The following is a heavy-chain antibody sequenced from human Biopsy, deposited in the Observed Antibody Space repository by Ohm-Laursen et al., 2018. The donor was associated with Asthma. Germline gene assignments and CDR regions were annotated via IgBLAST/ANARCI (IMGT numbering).Heavy chain of an antibody. CDR1: GFSVSTKY. J-gene: IGHJ1*01. CDR2: IKHDGSEK. V-gene: IGHV3-7*01. CDR3: ARTFHFWSPYHAEHYQL. D-gene: IGHD3-3*02. Sequence: SLRLSCTASGFSVSTKYMSWVRQVPGKGLEWVANIKHDGSEKNHVDSLKGRFTISRDNAKNSLYLQMNSLRAEDTAVYYCARTFHFWSPYHAEHYQLWGQGTLVTVSS.